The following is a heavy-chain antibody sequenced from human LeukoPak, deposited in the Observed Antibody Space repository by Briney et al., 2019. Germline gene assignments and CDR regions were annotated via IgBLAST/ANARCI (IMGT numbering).Heavy chain of an antibody. V-gene: IGHV4-59*01. CDR3: ARGRSNYYGMDV. CDR2: IYYNGNT. Sequence: SETLFLTCSVSDGSINSYYWNWIRRPPGKGLEWIGYIYYNGNTNYSPSLKSRVTMSVDTSKNLFSLKVSSVTAADTAVYYCARGRSNYYGMDVWGQGTTVTVSS. D-gene: IGHD1-26*01. J-gene: IGHJ6*02. CDR1: DGSINSYY.